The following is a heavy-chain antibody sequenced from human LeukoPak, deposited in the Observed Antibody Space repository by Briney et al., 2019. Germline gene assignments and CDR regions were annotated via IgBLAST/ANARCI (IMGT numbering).Heavy chain of an antibody. D-gene: IGHD6-13*01. V-gene: IGHV3-21*01. CDR3: ARSSSTWSGDL. Sequence: PGGSLRLSCAASGFTFSSYSMDWVRQAPGKGLEWVSSISRTGSYIYYADSVKGRFTISRDNSENSLDLQMNSLRADDTAVYYCARSSSTWSGDLWGQGTLVAVSS. J-gene: IGHJ4*02. CDR2: ISRTGSYI. CDR1: GFTFSSYS.